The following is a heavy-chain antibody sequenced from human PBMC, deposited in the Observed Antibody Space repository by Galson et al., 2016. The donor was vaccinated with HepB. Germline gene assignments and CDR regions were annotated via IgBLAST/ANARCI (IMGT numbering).Heavy chain of an antibody. CDR2: VHYSGIT. CDR3: ARDGRAWVGLDV. CDR1: GDSISSRYY. D-gene: IGHD3/OR15-3a*01. V-gene: IGHV4-61*03. Sequence: SETLSLTCTVSGDSISSRYYWAWIRQSPGKGLEWIGYVHYSGITNYNPSLKSRVSISIDTSKTHFSLRLTSLTVADTAIYYRARDGRAWVGLDVWGQGTTVTVSS. J-gene: IGHJ6*02.